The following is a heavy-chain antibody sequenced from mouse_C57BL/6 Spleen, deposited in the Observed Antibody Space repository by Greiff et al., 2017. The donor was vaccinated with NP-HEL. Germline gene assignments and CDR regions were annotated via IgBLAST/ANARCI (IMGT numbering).Heavy chain of an antibody. D-gene: IGHD2-4*01. V-gene: IGHV3-6*01. CDR2: ITYDGST. Sequence: EVQLLESGPGLVQPSRSLSLTCSVSGYSFTSCYFSYLLRQSPGNQQECVSNITYDGSTNYKASLKNRIIITRDTSKNLLCLKLNTVTTEDTATDYCARARYDYDPVYFDYWGQGTTLTVSS. CDR1: GYSFTSCYF. J-gene: IGHJ2*01. CDR3: ARARYDYDPVYFDY.